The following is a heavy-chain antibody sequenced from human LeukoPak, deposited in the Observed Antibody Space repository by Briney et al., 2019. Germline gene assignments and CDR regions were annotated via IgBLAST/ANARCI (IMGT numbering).Heavy chain of an antibody. CDR1: GFTFSSYA. CDR2: MSGSGDNT. J-gene: IGHJ4*02. CDR3: AKGSYYDSSGSFYFDY. D-gene: IGHD3-22*01. Sequence: GGSLRLSCAASGFTFSSYAMSWVRQAPGKGLEWVSGMSGSGDNTYYADSVKGRFTISGDNSKNTLYVQVNSLGTEATAAYYCAKGSYYDSSGSFYFDYWGQGTLVTVSS. V-gene: IGHV3-23*01.